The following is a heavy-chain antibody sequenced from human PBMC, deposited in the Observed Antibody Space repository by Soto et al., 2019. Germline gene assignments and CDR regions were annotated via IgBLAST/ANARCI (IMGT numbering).Heavy chain of an antibody. CDR1: GYTFTSYY. J-gene: IGHJ4*02. CDR2: INPSGGST. V-gene: IGHV1-46*03. D-gene: IGHD6-19*01. CDR3: ARLHSPGVAGMAGSFDY. Sequence: QVQLVQSGAEVKKPGASVKVSCKASGYTFTSYYMHWVRQAPGQGLEWMGIINPSGGSTSYAQKFQGRVTMTRDTSTSTVYMELSSLRSEATAVYYCARLHSPGVAGMAGSFDYWGQGTLVTVSS.